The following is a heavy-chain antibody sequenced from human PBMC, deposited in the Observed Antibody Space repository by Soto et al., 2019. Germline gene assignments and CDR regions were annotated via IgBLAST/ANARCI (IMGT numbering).Heavy chain of an antibody. CDR2: IYYSGST. V-gene: IGHV4-31*03. J-gene: IGHJ4*02. CDR1: GGSISSGGYY. D-gene: IGHD6-19*01. Sequence: PSETLSLTCTVSGGSISSGGYYWSWIRQHPGKGLEWIGYIYYSGSTYYNPSLKSRVTISVDTSKNQFSLKLSSVTAADTAVYYCARIPKRGAVAIDYWGQGTLVTVSS. CDR3: ARIPKRGAVAIDY.